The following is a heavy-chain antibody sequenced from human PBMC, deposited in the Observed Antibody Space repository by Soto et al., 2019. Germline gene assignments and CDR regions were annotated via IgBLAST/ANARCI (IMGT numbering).Heavy chain of an antibody. CDR2: MSGSGGST. V-gene: IGHV3-23*01. CDR1: GFTFSSYA. CDR3: ARTLYSYGTDY. J-gene: IGHJ4*02. D-gene: IGHD5-18*01. Sequence: EVQLLESGGGLVQPGGSLRLSCAASGFTFSSYAMSWVRQAPGKGLEWVSAMSGSGGSTYYADSVKGRFTISRDNSKNTPYLPMSRLRAEDTAVYYCARTLYSYGTDYWGQGTLVTVSS.